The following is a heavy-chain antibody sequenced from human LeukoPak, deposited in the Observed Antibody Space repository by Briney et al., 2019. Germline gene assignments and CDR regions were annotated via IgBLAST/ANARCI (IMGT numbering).Heavy chain of an antibody. D-gene: IGHD4-17*01. V-gene: IGHV3-23*01. Sequence: GGSLRLSCTASGFTFSAYAMVWVRQAPGKGPEWVSAIRGGGGSAFYADSVKGRFTISRDNSKYTLFLQMNSLRAEDTAVYYCARDPNGDYIGAFDMWGPGTMVTVSS. CDR1: GFTFSAYA. CDR3: ARDPNGDYIGAFDM. CDR2: IRGGGGSA. J-gene: IGHJ3*02.